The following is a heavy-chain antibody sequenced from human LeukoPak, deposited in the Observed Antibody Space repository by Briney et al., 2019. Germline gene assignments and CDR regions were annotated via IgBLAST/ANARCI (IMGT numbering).Heavy chain of an antibody. CDR1: GYTFTGYY. D-gene: IGHD6-19*01. CDR3: ARSLVRSSGWYVRSSDRRMDV. CDR2: INPNSGGT. J-gene: IGHJ6*02. Sequence: GASVTVSCKASGYTFTGYYMHWVRPAPGQGLEWMGWINPNSGGTNYAQKFQGRVTMTRDTSISTAYMELSRLRSDDTAVYYCARSLVRSSGWYVRSSDRRMDVWGQGTTVTVSS. V-gene: IGHV1-2*02.